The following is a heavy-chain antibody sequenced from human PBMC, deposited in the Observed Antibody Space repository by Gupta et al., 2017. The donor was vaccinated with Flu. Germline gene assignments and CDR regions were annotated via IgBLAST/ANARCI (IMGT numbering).Heavy chain of an antibody. V-gene: IGHV4-61*03. CDR3: ARDRVAPYGMDV. CDR1: GDSVSSGIFY. CDR2: IYYTGSS. D-gene: IGHD5-12*01. J-gene: IGHJ6*02. Sequence: VSGDSVSSGIFYWTWIRQPPGKGLEWIGYIYYTGSSNFNPSLKSRVSMSVDTAKNHFSLRLTSVTAADTAVYYCARDRVAPYGMDVWGQGTTVTVSS.